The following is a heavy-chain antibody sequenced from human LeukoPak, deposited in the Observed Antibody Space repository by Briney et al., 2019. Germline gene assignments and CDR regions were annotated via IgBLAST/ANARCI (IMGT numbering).Heavy chain of an antibody. D-gene: IGHD3-10*01. J-gene: IGHJ4*02. V-gene: IGHV1-2*06. CDR1: GYTFTGYY. CDR3: ARDRDVLRWFGDTYYFDS. Sequence: ASVKVSCKASGYTFTGYYMHWVRQAPGQGLEWMGRINPNSGGTNYAKKCQGRVTMTRDAYISTAYMELSRLRSDDTAVYYCARDRDVLRWFGDTYYFDSWGQGTLVTVSS. CDR2: INPNSGGT.